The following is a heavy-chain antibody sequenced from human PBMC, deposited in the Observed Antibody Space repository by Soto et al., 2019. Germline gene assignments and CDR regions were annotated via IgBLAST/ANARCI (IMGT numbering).Heavy chain of an antibody. CDR2: NSDGSTT. Sequence: GGSQRLSYTASGFTVGGCYVSWVRQAPGKGLEWVSRNSDGSTTSYEDSVKGRFTISRDNAKNTLYLQMNSLRAEDTAVYYCVRESERWLRVGPWRYGIDVWGQGTTVTVS. D-gene: IGHD5-12*01. J-gene: IGHJ6*02. CDR1: GFTVGGCY. V-gene: IGHV3-74*01. CDR3: VRESERWLRVGPWRYGIDV.